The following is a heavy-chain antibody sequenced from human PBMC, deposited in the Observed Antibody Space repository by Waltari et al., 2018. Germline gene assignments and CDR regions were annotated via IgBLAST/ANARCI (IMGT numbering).Heavy chain of an antibody. Sequence: QVQLQQWGAGLLKPSETLSLTCAVYGGSFSGYYWSWNRHPPGKGLEWIGEINHRGNTKYNPANKRRVTISVDTAKNRFSLKLGCVTAADTAVYYCAREGEYYDFWSGNYYYYYMDVWCKGTTVTVSS. D-gene: IGHD3-3*01. V-gene: IGHV4-34*01. J-gene: IGHJ6*03. CDR3: AREGEYYDFWSGNYYYYYMDV. CDR1: GGSFSGYY. CDR2: INHRGNT.